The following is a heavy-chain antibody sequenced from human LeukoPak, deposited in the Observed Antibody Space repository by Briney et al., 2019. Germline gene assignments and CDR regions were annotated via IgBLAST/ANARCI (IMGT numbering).Heavy chain of an antibody. Sequence: GGSLRLSCAASGFTFSDYYMSWIRQAPGKGLEWVSYISSSGTTIYYADSVKGRFTISRDNARNSLYLQMNSLRVEDTAVYYCATYYYDSSGYFDHWGQGTLVTVSS. D-gene: IGHD3-22*01. CDR1: GFTFSDYY. CDR2: ISSSGTTI. J-gene: IGHJ4*02. V-gene: IGHV3-11*01. CDR3: ATYYYDSSGYFDH.